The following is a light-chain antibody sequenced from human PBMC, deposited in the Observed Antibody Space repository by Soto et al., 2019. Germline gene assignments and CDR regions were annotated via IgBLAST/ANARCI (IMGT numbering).Light chain of an antibody. V-gene: IGKV1-5*03. CDR1: QTISSW. CDR3: RQHNSLPIT. CDR2: KAS. Sequence: DIQMTQSPSTLSGSVGDRVTITCRASQTISSWLAWYQQKPGKAPKLLIYKASTLKSGVPSRFSGSGSGTEFTLTISSLQPEDSATYYCRQHNSLPITFGQGTRLEIK. J-gene: IGKJ5*01.